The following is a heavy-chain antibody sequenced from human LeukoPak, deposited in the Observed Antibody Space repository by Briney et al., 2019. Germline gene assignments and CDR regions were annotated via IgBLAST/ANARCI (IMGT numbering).Heavy chain of an antibody. CDR3: ASYGITVFDY. CDR1: GFTFSSYS. V-gene: IGHV3-21*01. J-gene: IGHJ4*02. CDR2: ISSSSSYI. D-gene: IGHD1-14*01. Sequence: PGGSLRLSCAASGFTFSSYSMNWVRQAPGKGLEWVSSISSSSSYIYYADSVKGRFTISKDNAKNSLYLQLNSLRAEDTAVYYCASYGITVFDYWGQGTLVTVSS.